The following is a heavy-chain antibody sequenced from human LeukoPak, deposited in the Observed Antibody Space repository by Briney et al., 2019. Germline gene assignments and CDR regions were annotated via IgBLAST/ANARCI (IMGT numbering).Heavy chain of an antibody. CDR2: IRYDGSNK. D-gene: IGHD3-22*01. CDR1: GFTFSSYG. V-gene: IGHV3-30*02. Sequence: GGSLRLSCAASGFTFSSYGMHWVRQAPGKGREGVAFIRYDGSNKYYADSVKGGFTISRDNSKNTLYLQMNCLRAEDTAVYYCAKDRASSGYYDYWGQGTLVTVSS. J-gene: IGHJ4*02. CDR3: AKDRASSGYYDY.